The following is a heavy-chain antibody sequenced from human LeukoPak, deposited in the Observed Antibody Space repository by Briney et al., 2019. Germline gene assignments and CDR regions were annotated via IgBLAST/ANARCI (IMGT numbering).Heavy chain of an antibody. CDR3: ARAYYDSKTPRA. V-gene: IGHV4-34*01. J-gene: IGHJ3*01. CDR1: GGSFSGYY. CDR2: INHSGST. D-gene: IGHD3-22*01. Sequence: SSETLSLTCAVYGGSFSGYYWSWIRQPPGKGLEWIGEINHSGSTNYNPSLKSRVTISVDTSKNQFSLKLSSVTAADTAVYYCARAYYDSKTPRAWGQGTMVTVSS.